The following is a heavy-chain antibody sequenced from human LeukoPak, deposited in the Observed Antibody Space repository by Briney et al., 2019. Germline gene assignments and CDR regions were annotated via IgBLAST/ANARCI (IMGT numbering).Heavy chain of an antibody. CDR2: ISGRGANT. J-gene: IGHJ4*02. CDR1: GFSFSNYA. CDR3: AKVGGSDFWSGYYTY. V-gene: IGHV3-23*01. D-gene: IGHD3-3*01. Sequence: GGSLRLSCAASGFSFSNYAMSWVRQAPGKGLEWVSAISGRGANTYYADSVKGRFTISRDNAKNSLYLQMNSLRAEDTAVYYCAKVGGSDFWSGYYTYWGQGTLVTVSS.